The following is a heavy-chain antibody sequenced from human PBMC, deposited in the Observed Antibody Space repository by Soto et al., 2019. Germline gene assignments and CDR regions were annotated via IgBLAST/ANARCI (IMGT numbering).Heavy chain of an antibody. CDR1: GYTFNSHE. D-gene: IGHD3-16*01. Sequence: EVRLVESGGGSRQPGGSLRLSCVASGYTFNSHEMNWVRQAPGKGLEWISSISGSGTTNYAESVKGRFTISRDNAHKSLFLEMKDLRVENTAVYYCARGGIHWGQGTLVTVSS. J-gene: IGHJ4*02. CDR2: ISGSGTT. CDR3: ARGGIH. V-gene: IGHV3-48*03.